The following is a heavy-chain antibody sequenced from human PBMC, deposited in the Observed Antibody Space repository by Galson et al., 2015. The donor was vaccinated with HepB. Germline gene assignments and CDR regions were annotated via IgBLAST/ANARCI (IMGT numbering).Heavy chain of an antibody. V-gene: IGHV1-18*04. CDR2: ISAYNGNT. J-gene: IGHJ3*02. Sequence: SVKVSCKASGYTFTSYGISWVRQAPGQGLEWMGWISAYNGNTNYAQKLQGRVTMTTDTSTSTAYMELRSLRSDDTAVYYCARAGVEMATIGVDAFDIWGQGTMVTVSS. D-gene: IGHD5-24*01. CDR3: ARAGVEMATIGVDAFDI. CDR1: GYTFTSYG.